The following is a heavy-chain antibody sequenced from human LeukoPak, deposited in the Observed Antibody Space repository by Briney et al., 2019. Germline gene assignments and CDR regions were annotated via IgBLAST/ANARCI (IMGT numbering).Heavy chain of an antibody. CDR3: CTGTGDYYASEDAFDI. J-gene: IGHJ3*02. Sequence: GGSLRLSCAASGLSFTDAWMSWVRQAPGKGLEWVGRIKSKTDGGTTQYAAPVKGRFVISRDASENTLYLQMNSLKTEDTAVYYCCTGTGDYYASEDAFDIWGQGTMVTVSS. CDR1: GLSFTDAW. V-gene: IGHV3-15*01. D-gene: IGHD3-10*01. CDR2: IKSKTDGGTT.